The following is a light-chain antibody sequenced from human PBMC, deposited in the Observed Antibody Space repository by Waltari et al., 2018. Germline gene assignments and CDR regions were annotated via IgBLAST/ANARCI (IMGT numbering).Light chain of an antibody. Sequence: QAGLAQPPSVSKALRQTATLTCTGNSNNVGNQGAPLLQQQQGHPPNPPYSRSDNPPSGISERFSTSRSGNTASLTITGLLPEDEADYYCSAWDNNLNVWVFGGGTKLTVL. V-gene: IGLV10-54*04. J-gene: IGLJ3*02. CDR2: RSD. CDR3: SAWDNNLNVWV. CDR1: SNNVGNQG.